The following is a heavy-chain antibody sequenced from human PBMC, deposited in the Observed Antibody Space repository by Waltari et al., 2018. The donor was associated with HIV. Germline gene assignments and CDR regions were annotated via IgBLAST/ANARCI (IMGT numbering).Heavy chain of an antibody. CDR1: GYTFTRYE. V-gene: IGHV1-8*01. D-gene: IGHD2-2*01. CDR3: ARGPEYCSSTSCWNNWFDP. CDR2: MNPNSGNT. Sequence: QVQLVQSGAEVKKPGASVKVSCKASGYTFTRYEINWVRPATEQGHEWMGWMNPNSGNTGYAQKFQGRVTMTRNTSISTAYMELSSLRSEDTAVYYCARGPEYCSSTSCWNNWFDPWGQGTLVTVSS. J-gene: IGHJ5*02.